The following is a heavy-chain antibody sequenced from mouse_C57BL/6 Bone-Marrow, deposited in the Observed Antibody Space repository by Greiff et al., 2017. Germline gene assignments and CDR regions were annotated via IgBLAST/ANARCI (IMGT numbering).Heavy chain of an antibody. CDR2: IDPSDSYT. CDR1: GYTFTSYW. CDR3: AREDGYYSAWFAY. V-gene: IGHV1-50*01. D-gene: IGHD2-3*01. Sequence: QVQLQQPGAELVKPGASVKLSCKASGYTFTSYWMQWVKQRPGQGLEWIGEIDPSDSYTNYNQKFKGKATFTVDTSSRTAYMQLSSLTSEDSAVYYCAREDGYYSAWFAYWGQGTLVTVSA. J-gene: IGHJ3*01.